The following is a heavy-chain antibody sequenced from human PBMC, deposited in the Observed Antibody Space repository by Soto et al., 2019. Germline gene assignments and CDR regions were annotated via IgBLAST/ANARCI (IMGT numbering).Heavy chain of an antibody. D-gene: IGHD1-26*01. J-gene: IGHJ4*02. CDR2: IIPIFGTA. CDR1: GGTFSSYA. V-gene: IGHV1-69*13. Sequence: SVKVSCKASGGTFSSYAISWVRQAPGQGLEWMGGIIPIFGTANYAQKFQGRVTITADESTSTAYMELSSLRSEDTAVYYCARPRGGSYYPAHYFDYWGQGTLVTVSS. CDR3: ARPRGGSYYPAHYFDY.